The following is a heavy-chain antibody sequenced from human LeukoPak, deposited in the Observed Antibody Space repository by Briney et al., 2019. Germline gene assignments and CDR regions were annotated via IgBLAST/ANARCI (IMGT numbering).Heavy chain of an antibody. CDR1: GFTFSDYY. CDR2: ISSSGSTI. Sequence: GGSLRLSCAASGFTFSDYYMSWIRQAPGKGLEWVSYISSSGSTIYYADSVKGRFTISRDNAKNSLYLQMNSLRAEDTAVYYCARSSYCSSTSCYHSPFDYWGQGTLVTVSP. J-gene: IGHJ4*02. V-gene: IGHV3-11*01. D-gene: IGHD2-2*01. CDR3: ARSSYCSSTSCYHSPFDY.